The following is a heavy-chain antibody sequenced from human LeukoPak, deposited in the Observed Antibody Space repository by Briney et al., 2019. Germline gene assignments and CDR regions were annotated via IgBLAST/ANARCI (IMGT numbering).Heavy chain of an antibody. V-gene: IGHV5-51*01. CDR2: IYPGDSDT. D-gene: IGHD2-15*01. CDR3: ARAYYCGGGSCKLEY. J-gene: IGHJ4*02. Sequence: GGALKISCQGSGCLFNSYWIAWGRQMPGKGLEGMGIIYPGDSDTRYSPSFRGQITISAAKSINTAYLRCSSLKASDTAMYYCARAYYCGGGSCKLEYWGQGTLVTVSS. CDR1: GCLFNSYW.